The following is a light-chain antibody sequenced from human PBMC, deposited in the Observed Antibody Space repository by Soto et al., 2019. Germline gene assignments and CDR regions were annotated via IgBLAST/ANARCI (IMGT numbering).Light chain of an antibody. CDR3: QQYGSTPLT. CDR2: DAS. Sequence: EIVLRQSPDTLSLSPGERATLSCRASQSVRSNYLAWYQQKPGQAPKFLIYDASSRATGIPDRFSGSGSGTDFTLTISRLEPEDFAVYYCQQYGSTPLTFGGGTKV. J-gene: IGKJ4*01. V-gene: IGKV3-20*01. CDR1: QSVRSNY.